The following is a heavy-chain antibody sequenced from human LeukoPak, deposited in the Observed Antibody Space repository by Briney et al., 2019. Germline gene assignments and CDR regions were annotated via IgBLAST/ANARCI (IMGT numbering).Heavy chain of an antibody. Sequence: WIRRLPEKKLEWIGYIYYSGSTNYNPSLKSRVTISVDTSKNQFSLKLSSVTAADTAVYYCARGEAAAGLHYYYYGMDVWGQGTTVTVSS. J-gene: IGHJ6*02. D-gene: IGHD6-13*01. CDR3: ARGEAAAGLHYYYYGMDV. V-gene: IGHV4-59*01. CDR2: IYYSGST.